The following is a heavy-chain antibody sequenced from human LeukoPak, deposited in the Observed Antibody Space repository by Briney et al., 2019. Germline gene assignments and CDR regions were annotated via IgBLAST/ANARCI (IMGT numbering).Heavy chain of an antibody. CDR1: GGSISTYS. Sequence: SETLSLTCTVSGGSISTYSWNWIRQAPGRGLEWIGYMSYRGSTNFNPSLRGRGTMSLDTSKKQFSLELTSVTAEDTAVYYCARSDSTDFKGFDPWGQGTLVTVSS. CDR2: MSYRGST. V-gene: IGHV4-59*01. J-gene: IGHJ5*02. D-gene: IGHD3/OR15-3a*01. CDR3: ARSDSTDFKGFDP.